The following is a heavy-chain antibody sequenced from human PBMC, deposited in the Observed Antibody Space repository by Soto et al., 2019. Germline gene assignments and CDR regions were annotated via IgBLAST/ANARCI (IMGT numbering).Heavy chain of an antibody. D-gene: IGHD3-3*01. CDR2: IWYDGSNK. V-gene: IGHV3-33*01. CDR3: ARAGDFWSGYSYNWFDP. CDR1: GFTFSSYG. Sequence: GGSLRLSCAASGFTFSSYGMHWVRQAPGKGLEWVAVIWYDGSNKYYADSVKGRFTISRDNSKNTLYLQMNSLRAEDTAVYYCARAGDFWSGYSYNWFDPWGQGTLVTVSS. J-gene: IGHJ5*02.